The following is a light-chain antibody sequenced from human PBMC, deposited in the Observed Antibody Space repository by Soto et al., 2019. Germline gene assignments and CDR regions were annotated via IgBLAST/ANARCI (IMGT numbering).Light chain of an antibody. CDR2: SAS. CDR1: QSVNSTF. CDR3: HQYGSSPLT. J-gene: IGKJ3*01. Sequence: MVLTQSPGTLSLSPGERATLSCRASQSVNSTFLAWYQQKPGQAPRLLIYSASSRATGIPDRFSGSGSGTDFTLTISRLEPEDFAVYYCHQYGSSPLTFGPGTKVDIK. V-gene: IGKV3-20*01.